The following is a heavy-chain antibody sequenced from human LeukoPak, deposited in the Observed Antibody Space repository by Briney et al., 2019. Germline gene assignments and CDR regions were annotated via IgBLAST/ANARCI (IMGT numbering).Heavy chain of an antibody. J-gene: IGHJ4*02. CDR1: GFTVSSNY. Sequence: GGSLRLSCAASGFTVSSNYMSWVRQAPGKGLEWVSVIYSGGSTYYADSVKGRFTISKDNSKNTLYLQMNSLRAEDTAVYYCARDLAAAGTFFGYWGQGTLVTVSS. CDR2: IYSGGST. CDR3: ARDLAAAGTFFGY. D-gene: IGHD6-13*01. V-gene: IGHV3-53*01.